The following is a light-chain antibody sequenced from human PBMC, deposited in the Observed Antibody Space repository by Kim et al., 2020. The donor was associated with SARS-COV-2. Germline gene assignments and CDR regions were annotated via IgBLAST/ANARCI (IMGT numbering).Light chain of an antibody. CDR2: DAS. V-gene: IGKV3-11*01. CDR3: QHRSNRPPTWT. J-gene: IGKJ1*01. Sequence: EIVLTQSPATLSLSPGESATLSCRASQSVSSFLGWYQQKPGQAPRLLIYDASSRAAGVPARFSGSGSPTDFTLTITSLEPEDFAVYYCQHRSNRPPTWTFGQGTRVDIK. CDR1: QSVSSF.